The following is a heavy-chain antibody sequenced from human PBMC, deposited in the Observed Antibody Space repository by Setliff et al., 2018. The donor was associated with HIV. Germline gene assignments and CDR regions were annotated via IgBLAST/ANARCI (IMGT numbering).Heavy chain of an antibody. CDR2: MNPNSGNT. Sequence: GASVKVSCKASGGTFSSYGINWVRQAAGQGLEWMGWMNPNSGNTNFAQKFQGRVTMTRDTSIGTAYMELRSLRSEDTAVYYCARGRRLLRGILVYWGQGTRVTVSS. D-gene: IGHD3-10*01. J-gene: IGHJ4*02. CDR1: GGTFSSYG. V-gene: IGHV1-8*01. CDR3: ARGRRLLRGILVY.